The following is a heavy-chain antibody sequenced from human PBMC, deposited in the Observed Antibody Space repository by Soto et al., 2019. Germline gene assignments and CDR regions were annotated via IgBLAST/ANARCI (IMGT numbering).Heavy chain of an antibody. D-gene: IGHD2-2*01. CDR3: ARACSSNSCYDVFDY. CDR1: GGSISSYY. CDR2: IYTSGST. J-gene: IGHJ4*02. Sequence: SETLSLTCKVSGGSISSYYWSWIRQPAGKGLEWIGRIYTSGSTNYNPSLKSRVTMSVDTSKNQFSLKLSSVTAADTAVYYCARACSSNSCYDVFDYWGQGTLVTVSS. V-gene: IGHV4-4*07.